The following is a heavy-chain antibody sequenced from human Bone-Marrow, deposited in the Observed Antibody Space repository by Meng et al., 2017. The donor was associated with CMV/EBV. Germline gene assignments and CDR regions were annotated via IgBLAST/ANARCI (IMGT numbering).Heavy chain of an antibody. J-gene: IGHJ6*02. CDR2: IVPVLRKP. CDR3: AFRSEYYDMDV. CDR1: KVPFSGFI. Sequence: SVKVSCKASKVPFSGFIVAWVRQAPGQGLEWMGGIVPVLRKPKYAQKFEGRLTITTEASTTTVYMELSSLRSEDTAVYYCAFRSEYYDMDVWGPGTAVTVSS. D-gene: IGHD1-14*01. V-gene: IGHV1-69*05.